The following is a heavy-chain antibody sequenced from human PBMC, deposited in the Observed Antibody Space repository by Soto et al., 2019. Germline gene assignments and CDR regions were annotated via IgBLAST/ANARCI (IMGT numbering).Heavy chain of an antibody. V-gene: IGHV4-59*01. D-gene: IGHD2-21*02. CDR2: IYYSGST. Sequence: SETLSLTCTVSCGSMDKNYWSWIRQAPGRGLEWIGYIYYSGSTNYNPSLKSRVTISLDTSENQFSLRLNSVTAADTAVYYCARAECTRGNCYYWFLDIWVPGTLV. J-gene: IGHJ2*01. CDR3: ARAECTRGNCYYWFLDI. CDR1: CGSMDKNY.